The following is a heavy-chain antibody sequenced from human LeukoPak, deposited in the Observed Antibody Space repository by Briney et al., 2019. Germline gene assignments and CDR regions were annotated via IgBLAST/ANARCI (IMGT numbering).Heavy chain of an antibody. CDR1: GGSISSYY. J-gene: IGHJ6*02. CDR3: ATTQAHGKIGDGYNEGYYGMDV. Sequence: PSETLSLTCTVSGGSISSYYWSWIRQPPGKGLEWIGYIYYSGSTNYNPSLKSRVTISVDTSKNQFSLKLSSVTAADTAVYYCATTQAHGKIGDGYNEGYYGMDVWGQGTTVTVSS. V-gene: IGHV4-59*08. CDR2: IYYSGST. D-gene: IGHD5-24*01.